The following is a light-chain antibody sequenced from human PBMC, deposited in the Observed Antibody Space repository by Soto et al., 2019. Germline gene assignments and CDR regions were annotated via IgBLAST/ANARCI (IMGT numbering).Light chain of an antibody. CDR3: QQYFTSPLT. Sequence: EVVLTQSPGTLSLSPGESATLSCRASQSVSSNYLAWYQQKPGQAPRLLIYGLSTRATGIPDRFSGSGSGTVFSLTISILEPEDFALYYCQQYFTSPLTFGGGTKVEIK. CDR1: QSVSSNY. J-gene: IGKJ4*01. CDR2: GLS. V-gene: IGKV3-20*01.